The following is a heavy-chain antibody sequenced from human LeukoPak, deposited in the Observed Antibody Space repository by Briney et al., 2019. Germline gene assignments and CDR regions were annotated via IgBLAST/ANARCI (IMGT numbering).Heavy chain of an antibody. V-gene: IGHV1-18*01. CDR3: AVSPYSSGWYDAFDI. J-gene: IGHJ3*02. Sequence: ASVKVSCKASGYTFTSYGISWVRQAPGQGLEWMGWISAYNGNTNYAQKLQGRVTITRDMSTSTAYMELSSLRSEDTAVYYCAVSPYSSGWYDAFDIWGQGTMVTVSS. D-gene: IGHD6-19*01. CDR1: GYTFTSYG. CDR2: ISAYNGNT.